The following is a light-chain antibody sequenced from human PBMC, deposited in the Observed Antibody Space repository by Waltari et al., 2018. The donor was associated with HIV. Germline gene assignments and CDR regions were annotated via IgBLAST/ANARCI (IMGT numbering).Light chain of an antibody. CDR1: QNIKTF. V-gene: IGKV1-39*01. CDR2: GVS. CDR3: QHTYSVSIT. Sequence: QLTQSLSSLSASLGDKVTFTCRASQNIKTFLKWYQLRPGKAPRLLFYGVSGLPTVAPSRITGDGSRADFTLTINKLHPEDFASYFCQHTYSVSITFGPGT. J-gene: IGKJ5*01.